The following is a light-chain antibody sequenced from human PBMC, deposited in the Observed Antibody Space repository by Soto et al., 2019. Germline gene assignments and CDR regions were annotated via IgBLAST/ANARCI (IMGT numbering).Light chain of an antibody. V-gene: IGKV4-1*01. CDR3: HQYYTTPWT. CDR2: WAS. CDR1: QSLLYSSNNKNY. Sequence: DIVMTQSPDSLAVSLCERATIDCKSSQSLLYSSNNKNYLAWYQQKPGQPPKLLIYWASTRESGVPDRFSGSGSGTDFTLTISSLQAEDVAVYYCHQYYTTPWTFGQGTKVDIK. J-gene: IGKJ1*01.